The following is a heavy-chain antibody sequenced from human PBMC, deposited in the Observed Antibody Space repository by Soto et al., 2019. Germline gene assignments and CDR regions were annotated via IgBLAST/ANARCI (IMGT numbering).Heavy chain of an antibody. D-gene: IGHD2-2*02. CDR1: GGSISSSSYY. V-gene: IGHV4-39*01. CDR2: IYYSGST. CDR3: ARRRAEGCSSTSCYTYFDY. J-gene: IGHJ4*02. Sequence: SETLSLTCTVSGGSISSSSYYWGWIRQPPGKGLEWIGSIYYSGSTYYNPSLKSRVTISVDTSKNQSSLKLSSVTAADTAVYYCARRRAEGCSSTSCYTYFDYWGQGTLVTVSS.